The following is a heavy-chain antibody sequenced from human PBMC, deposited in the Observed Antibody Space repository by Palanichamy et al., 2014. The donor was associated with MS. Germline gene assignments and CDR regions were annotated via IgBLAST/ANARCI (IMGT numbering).Heavy chain of an antibody. CDR3: ARGLYDVRYFDY. J-gene: IGHJ4*02. CDR1: GGSISSYY. V-gene: IGHV4-59*01. D-gene: IGHD3-3*01. Sequence: QVQLQESGPGLVKPSETLSLTCTVSGGSISSYYWSWIRQPPGKGLEWIGYIYYSGSTNYNPSLKSRVTISVDTSKNQFSLKLSSVTAADTAVYYCARGLYDVRYFDYWGQGTLVTVSS. CDR2: IYYSGST.